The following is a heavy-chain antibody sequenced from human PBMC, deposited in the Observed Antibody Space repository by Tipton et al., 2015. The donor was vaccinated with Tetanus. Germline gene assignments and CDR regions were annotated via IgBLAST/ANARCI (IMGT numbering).Heavy chain of an antibody. CDR3: ARGLQQWLAYYYYGMDV. Sequence: QSGPEVKKPGASVKVSCKASGYTFTTYDINWVRQAPGQGPEWMGLMNPNSGNTDYPRKFQGRVTMTRNSSISTAYMELSSLRSDDTAVYYCARGLQQWLAYYYYGMDVWGQGTTVTVSS. CDR1: GYTFTTYD. CDR2: MNPNSGNT. V-gene: IGHV1-8*01. D-gene: IGHD6-19*01. J-gene: IGHJ6*02.